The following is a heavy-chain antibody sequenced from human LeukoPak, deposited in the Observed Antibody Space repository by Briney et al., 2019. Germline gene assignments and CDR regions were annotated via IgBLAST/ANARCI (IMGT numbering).Heavy chain of an antibody. CDR2: IIPIFGTA. J-gene: IGHJ1*01. V-gene: IGHV1-69*13. D-gene: IGHD2-2*02. CDR1: GGTFSSYA. Sequence: ASVKVSCKASGGTFSSYAISWVRQAPGQGLEWMGGIIPIFGTANYAQKFQGRVTITADESTSTAYMELSSLRSEDTAVYYCARHESLYCSSTSCYMEYFQHWGQGTLVTVSS. CDR3: ARHESLYCSSTSCYMEYFQH.